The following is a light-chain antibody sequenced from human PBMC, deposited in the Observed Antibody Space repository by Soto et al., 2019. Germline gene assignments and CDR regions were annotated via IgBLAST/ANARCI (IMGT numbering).Light chain of an antibody. CDR1: QSLDNW. J-gene: IGKJ1*01. CDR2: RAS. Sequence: DIQVTQSPLTLAASVGDRVTITCRASQSLDNWLAWYQQKPGKAPKLLIYRASYLESGVPSRFSGSGSGTEFTLTISSLQPDDFATYYCQQYNSFSCTFGQGTKVDIK. V-gene: IGKV1-5*03. CDR3: QQYNSFSCT.